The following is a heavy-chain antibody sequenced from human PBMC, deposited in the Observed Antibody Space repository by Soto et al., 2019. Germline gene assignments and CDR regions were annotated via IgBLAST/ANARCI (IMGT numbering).Heavy chain of an antibody. J-gene: IGHJ3*02. CDR3: ARGSSGYGYDAFDI. CDR2: IYSDGST. CDR1: GFTVSSNY. D-gene: IGHD5-12*01. V-gene: IGHV3-66*01. Sequence: PGGSLRLSCAASGFTVSSNYMSWVRQAPGKGLEWVSVIYSDGSTYYADSVKGRFTISRDNSKNTLYLQMNSLRAEDTAVYYCARGSSGYGYDAFDIWGQGTMVT.